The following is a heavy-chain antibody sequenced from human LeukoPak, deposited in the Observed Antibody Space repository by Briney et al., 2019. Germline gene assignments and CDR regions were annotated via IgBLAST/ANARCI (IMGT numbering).Heavy chain of an antibody. CDR2: ISGSGGST. CDR1: GFTFSSYA. CDR3: AKDHSANDILTGYYNDAFDI. Sequence: GGSLRLSCAASGFTFSSYAMSWVRQAPGKGLEWVSAISGSGGSTYYADSVKGRFTISRDNSKNTLYLQMNSLRAEDTAVYYCAKDHSANDILTGYYNDAFDIWGQGTMVTVSS. J-gene: IGHJ3*02. V-gene: IGHV3-23*01. D-gene: IGHD3-9*01.